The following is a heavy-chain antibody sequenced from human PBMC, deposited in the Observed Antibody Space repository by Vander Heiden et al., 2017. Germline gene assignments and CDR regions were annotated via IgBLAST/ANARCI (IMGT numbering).Heavy chain of an antibody. J-gene: IGHJ3*02. Sequence: EVQLVESGGGLVQPGGSLRLSCAASGFTFSSYSMNWVRQAPGKGLEWVSYISSSSSTIYYADSVKGRFTISRDNAKNSLYLQMNSLRGDDTAVYYCARGPYYYDSSDMRFDIWGQGTMVTVSS. D-gene: IGHD3-22*01. CDR1: GFTFSSYS. CDR3: ARGPYYYDSSDMRFDI. V-gene: IGHV3-48*01. CDR2: ISSSSSTI.